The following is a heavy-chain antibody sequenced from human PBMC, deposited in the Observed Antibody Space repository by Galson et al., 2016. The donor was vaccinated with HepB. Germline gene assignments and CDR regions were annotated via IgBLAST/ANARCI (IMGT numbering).Heavy chain of an antibody. CDR2: VIPIVGIE. Sequence: SVKVSCKASGGSFSSYGISWVRQAPGQGLEWMGEVIPIVGIEKYAQKFQGRVTITADESTNIAYMEVSTLTSEDTAVYYCARGFSDYVWGNYRHFDSWGQGTLVIV. J-gene: IGHJ4*02. D-gene: IGHD3-16*02. CDR3: ARGFSDYVWGNYRHFDS. CDR1: GGSFSSYG. V-gene: IGHV1-69*10.